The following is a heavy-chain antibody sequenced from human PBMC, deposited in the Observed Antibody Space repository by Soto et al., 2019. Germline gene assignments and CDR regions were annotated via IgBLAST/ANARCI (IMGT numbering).Heavy chain of an antibody. CDR1: GFTFSNYG. Sequence: QSGGSLRLSCAASGFTFSNYGMHWVRQAPGKXLEWVAVIWYDGSNKYYADSVKGRFTISRDNSKNTLYLQMNSLRAEDTAVYYCAREEVSGISSSYNYYGMDVWGQGTTVTVSS. CDR3: AREEVSGISSSYNYYGMDV. V-gene: IGHV3-33*01. D-gene: IGHD6-13*01. J-gene: IGHJ6*02. CDR2: IWYDGSNK.